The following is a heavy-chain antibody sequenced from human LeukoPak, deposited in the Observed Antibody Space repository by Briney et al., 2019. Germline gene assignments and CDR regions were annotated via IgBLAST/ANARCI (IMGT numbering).Heavy chain of an antibody. CDR3: ARESMVRGVRGMDV. CDR1: GFTFSSYG. J-gene: IGHJ6*02. D-gene: IGHD3-10*01. CDR2: IWYDGSNK. Sequence: GGSLRLSCAASGFTFSSYGMHWVRQAPGKGLEWVAVIWYDGSNKYYADSVKGRFTISRDNSKNTLYLQMNSLRAEDTAVYYCARESMVRGVRGMDVWGQGTTVTVSS. V-gene: IGHV3-33*01.